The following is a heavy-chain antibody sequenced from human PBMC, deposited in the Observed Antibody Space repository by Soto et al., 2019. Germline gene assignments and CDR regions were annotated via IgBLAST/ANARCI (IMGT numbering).Heavy chain of an antibody. J-gene: IGHJ6*03. CDR1: GGSISSYY. CDR2: IYYSGST. V-gene: IGHV4-59*08. Sequence: SETLSLTCTVSGGSISSYYWSWIRQPPGKGLEWIGYIYYSGSTNYNPSLKSRVTISVDTSKNQFSLKLSSVTAADTAVYYCARHHAHRGTMVRGVISYYYYLDVWGKGTTVPVSS. CDR3: ARHHAHRGTMVRGVISYYYYLDV. D-gene: IGHD3-10*01.